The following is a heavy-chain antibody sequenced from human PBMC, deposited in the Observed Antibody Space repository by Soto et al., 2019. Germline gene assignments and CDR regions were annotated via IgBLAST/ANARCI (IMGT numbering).Heavy chain of an antibody. CDR3: AKDTSQRNYDSIDYFDY. Sequence: WGSMRLSCAAAGFTFSSYWMHWVRQAPGKGLVWVSRINSDGSSTSYADSVKGRFTISRDNAKHTLYLQMNSLRAEDTDVYYCAKDTSQRNYDSIDYFDYLGQGTLVTVSS. D-gene: IGHD3-22*01. J-gene: IGHJ4*02. CDR2: INSDGSST. CDR1: GFTFSSYW. V-gene: IGHV3-74*01.